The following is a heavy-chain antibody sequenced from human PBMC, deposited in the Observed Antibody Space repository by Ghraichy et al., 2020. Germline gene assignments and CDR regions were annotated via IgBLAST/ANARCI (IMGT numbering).Heavy chain of an antibody. J-gene: IGHJ6*02. Sequence: SETLSLTCAVSGASVRGVNYYWSWIRQPPGKGLEWVGSMYYNGSTNYSPSLKSRVTISGDTSKNQFSLKLSSVTAADTAVYYCARGGWELLGGSYYYYYGMDVWGQGTTVTVSS. CDR2: MYYNGST. D-gene: IGHD1-7*01. CDR3: ARGGWELLGGSYYYYYGMDV. V-gene: IGHV4-61*01. CDR1: GASVRGVNYY.